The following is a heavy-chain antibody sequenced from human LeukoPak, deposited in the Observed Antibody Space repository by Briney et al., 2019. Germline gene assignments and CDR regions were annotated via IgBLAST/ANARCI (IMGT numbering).Heavy chain of an antibody. J-gene: IGHJ6*04. D-gene: IGHD1-1*01. CDR2: INPNSGGT. V-gene: IGHV1-2*04. Sequence: GASVKVSCKASGYTFTGYYMHWVRQAPGQGLEWMGWINPNSGGTNYAQKFQGWVTMTRDTSISTAYMELSRLRSDDTAVYYCARGGLNWNGDNSYYYYGIDVWGKGTTVTVSS. CDR3: ARGGLNWNGDNSYYYYGIDV. CDR1: GYTFTGYY.